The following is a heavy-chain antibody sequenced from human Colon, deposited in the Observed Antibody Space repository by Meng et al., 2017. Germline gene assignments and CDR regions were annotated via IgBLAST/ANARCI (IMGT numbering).Heavy chain of an antibody. D-gene: IGHD6-19*01. CDR2: INHTGNT. Sequence: QGQRTQAGVGLLKPSETLSLTCAVYGGSFSGYSWSWIRQPPGKGLEWIGEINHTGNTSYNPSLKSRLTISVDTSKNQFSLNLSSVTAADTALYYCARSVRLGVAGKSGAYWGQGTLVTVSS. V-gene: IGHV4-34*01. J-gene: IGHJ4*02. CDR3: ARSVRLGVAGKSGAY. CDR1: GGSFSGYS.